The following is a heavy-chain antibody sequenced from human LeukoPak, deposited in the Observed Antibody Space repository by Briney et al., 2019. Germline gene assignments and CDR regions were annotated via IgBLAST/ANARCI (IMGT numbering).Heavy chain of an antibody. J-gene: IGHJ4*02. Sequence: SVKVSCKASGGSFSSSAINWVRQAPGQGLEWMGGIILIFGTPKYAQKFQGRVTITADESTSTAYMELSSLRSEDTAVYYCARGEVPPHYFDYWGQGTLVTVSS. CDR3: ARGEVPPHYFDY. V-gene: IGHV1-69*13. CDR1: GGSFSSSA. CDR2: IILIFGTP.